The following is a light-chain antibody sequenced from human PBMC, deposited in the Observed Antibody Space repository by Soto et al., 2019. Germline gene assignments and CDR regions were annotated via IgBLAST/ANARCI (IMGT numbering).Light chain of an antibody. J-gene: IGKJ4*01. V-gene: IGKV1-5*03. CDR3: QQYNTYSLT. CDR2: KAS. Sequence: DIQMTQSPSTLSASVGDRVTITCRASQSIDTWLAWYQQKPGKAPNLLIYKASSLESGVPSRFSGSGSGTEFTLTISSLQPDDFATYYCQQYNTYSLTSGGGTKVEIK. CDR1: QSIDTW.